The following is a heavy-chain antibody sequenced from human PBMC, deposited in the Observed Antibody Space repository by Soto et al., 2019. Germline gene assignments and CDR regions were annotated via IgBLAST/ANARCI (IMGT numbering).Heavy chain of an antibody. D-gene: IGHD1-26*01. CDR2: IFYSGST. CDR3: ARVYSGSYSDS. J-gene: IGHJ4*02. Sequence: SETLSLTCTVSGGSISSSSYYWGLIRQPPGKGLEWIGSIFYSGSTYYNPSLKSRVTISVDTSKNQFSLKLSSVTAADTAVYYCARVYSGSYSDSWGRGTLVTVSS. CDR1: GGSISSSSYY. V-gene: IGHV4-39*01.